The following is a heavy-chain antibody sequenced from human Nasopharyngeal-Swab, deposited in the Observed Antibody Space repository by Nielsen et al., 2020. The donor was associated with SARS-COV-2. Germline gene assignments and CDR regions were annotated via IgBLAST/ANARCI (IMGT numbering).Heavy chain of an antibody. CDR2: FDPEDGET. J-gene: IGHJ6*02. CDR3: ATGFAITMVRGVRYYYYGMDV. Sequence: ASVKVSCKASGYTFTSYDINWVRQATGQGLEWMGGFDPEDGETIYAQKFQGRVTMTEDTSTDTAYMELSSLRSEDTAVYYCATGFAITMVRGVRYYYYGMDVWGQGTTVTVSS. CDR1: GYTFTSYD. V-gene: IGHV1-24*01. D-gene: IGHD3-10*01.